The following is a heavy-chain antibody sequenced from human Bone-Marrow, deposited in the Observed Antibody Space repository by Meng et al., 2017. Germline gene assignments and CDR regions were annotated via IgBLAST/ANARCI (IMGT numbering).Heavy chain of an antibody. J-gene: IGHJ4*02. D-gene: IGHD3-10*01. Sequence: GESLKISCRASGFTFSNYATNWVRQAPGKGLEWVSVISTSGRITYYADSVKGRFTISRDNSQNTVHLQMNSLTAEDTALYYCAKGGVAQGRGYWGQGTLVTVSS. V-gene: IGHV3-23*01. CDR1: GFTFSNYA. CDR3: AKGGVAQGRGY. CDR2: ISTSGRIT.